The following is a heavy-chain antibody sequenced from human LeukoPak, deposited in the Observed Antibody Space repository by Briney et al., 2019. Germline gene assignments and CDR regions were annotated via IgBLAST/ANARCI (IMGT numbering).Heavy chain of an antibody. J-gene: IGHJ4*02. CDR2: IYWNDDK. V-gene: IGHV2-5*01. D-gene: IGHD3-10*01. CDR1: GFSLSTSGVG. Sequence: SGPTLVKPTQTLTLTCTFSGFSLSTSGVGVGWIRQPPGKALEWLALIYWNDDKRYSPSLKSRLTITKDPSNTQVVLTMTNMDPVDTATYYCAHRSTMVRGVTFDYWGQGTLVTVSS. CDR3: AHRSTMVRGVTFDY.